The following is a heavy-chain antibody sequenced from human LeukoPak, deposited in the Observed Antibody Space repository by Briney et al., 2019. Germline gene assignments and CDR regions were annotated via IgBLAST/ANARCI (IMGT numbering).Heavy chain of an antibody. CDR3: ARDRGSGYYTGIGFDP. J-gene: IGHJ5*02. D-gene: IGHD3-3*01. Sequence: PSETLSLTCTVSGGSISSYYWSWIRQPPGKGLEWIGYIYYSGSTNYSPSLKSRVTISVDTSKNQFSLKLSSVTAADTAVYYCARDRGSGYYTGIGFDPWGQGTLVTVSS. CDR1: GGSISSYY. CDR2: IYYSGST. V-gene: IGHV4-59*01.